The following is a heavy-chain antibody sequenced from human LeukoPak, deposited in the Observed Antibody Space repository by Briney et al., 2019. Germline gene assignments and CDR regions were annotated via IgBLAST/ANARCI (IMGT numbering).Heavy chain of an antibody. CDR2: ISRGSSSI. CDR3: ARVRDREIDY. CDR1: GFTFNNYN. V-gene: IGHV3-48*01. J-gene: IGHJ4*02. D-gene: IGHD1-14*01. Sequence: PGGSLRLSCAASGFTFNNYNMNWVRQAPGKGLEWVPYISRGSSSIYYADSVKGRFTISRDNAKNSLYLQMNSLRAEDTAVYYCARVRDREIDYWGQGTLVTVSS.